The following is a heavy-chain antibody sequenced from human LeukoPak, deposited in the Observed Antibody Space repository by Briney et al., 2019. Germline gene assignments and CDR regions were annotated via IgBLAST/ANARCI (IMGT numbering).Heavy chain of an antibody. CDR3: AKGSYYYDSADYFDY. Sequence: GGSLRLSCAVSGFTFDDYGMSWVRQAPGKGLEWVSGINWNGGSTGYADSEKGRFTISRDNAKNSLYLQMNSLRAEDTAVYHCAKGSYYYDSADYFDYWGQGTLVTVSS. J-gene: IGHJ4*02. CDR1: GFTFDDYG. CDR2: INWNGGST. V-gene: IGHV3-20*01. D-gene: IGHD3-22*01.